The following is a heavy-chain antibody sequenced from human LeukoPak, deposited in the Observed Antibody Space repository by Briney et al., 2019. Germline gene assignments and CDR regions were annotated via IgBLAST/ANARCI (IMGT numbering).Heavy chain of an antibody. CDR3: ARKEGGELVNTRRWFDP. J-gene: IGHJ5*02. V-gene: IGHV4-34*01. CDR2: INHTGRT. D-gene: IGHD6-13*01. Sequence: SETLSLTCAIYGGSFSGPYWSWIRQPPGKGLEWIGEINHTGRTYYNPSLKSRVTISVDTSKSQFSLKLTSVTAADTAVYYCARKEGGELVNTRRWFDPWGQGTLVTVSS. CDR1: GGSFSGPY.